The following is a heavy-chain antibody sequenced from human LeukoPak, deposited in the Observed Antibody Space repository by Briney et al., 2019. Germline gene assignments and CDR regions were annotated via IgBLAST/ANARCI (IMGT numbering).Heavy chain of an antibody. Sequence: GGSLRLSCAASGFTFSSYAMSWVRQGPGEGLEWVSAISGGGDMTHYTDSVKGRFTISRDNSRNVLCLQMNSLRAEDTAVYYCAKAGNWFDPWGQGTLVTVSS. J-gene: IGHJ5*02. CDR1: GFTFSSYA. V-gene: IGHV3-23*01. CDR2: ISGGGDMT. CDR3: AKAGNWFDP. D-gene: IGHD3-10*01.